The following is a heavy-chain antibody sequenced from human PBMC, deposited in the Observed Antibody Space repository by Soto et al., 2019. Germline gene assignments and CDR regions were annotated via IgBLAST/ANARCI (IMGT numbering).Heavy chain of an antibody. CDR2: ISAYNGNT. CDR3: AREARYYGYYYGMDV. D-gene: IGHD4-17*01. CDR1: GYIFSSFG. Sequence: QVQLVQSGAEVKKPGASVRVSCQASGYIFSSFGIIWVRQAPGQGLEWMGWISAYNGNTNYAQKFQGRVTMTADTSTSTAYVEVRSLSFDDTAVYYCAREARYYGYYYGMDVWGQGTTVTVSS. V-gene: IGHV1-18*01. J-gene: IGHJ6*02.